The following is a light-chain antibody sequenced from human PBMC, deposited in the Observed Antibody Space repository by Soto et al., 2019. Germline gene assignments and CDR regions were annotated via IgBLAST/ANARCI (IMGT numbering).Light chain of an antibody. J-gene: IGLJ1*01. CDR1: SSDVGGYKY. Sequence: QSALTQPPSASGSPGQSVTISCTGTSSDVGGYKYVSWYQQHPGKAPKLLTYEVTKRPSGVPDRFSGSKSGNMASLTVSGLQAEDEADYYCSSYAGNNKFVFGTGTKLTVL. CDR3: SSYAGNNKFV. V-gene: IGLV2-8*01. CDR2: EVT.